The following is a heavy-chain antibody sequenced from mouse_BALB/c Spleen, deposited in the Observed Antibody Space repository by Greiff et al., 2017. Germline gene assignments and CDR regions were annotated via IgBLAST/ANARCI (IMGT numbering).Heavy chain of an antibody. D-gene: IGHD1-1*01. CDR3: ARGEDYYGSSYWYFDV. CDR2: ISSGGST. CDR1: GFTFSSYA. J-gene: IGHJ1*01. Sequence: EVQLVESGGGLVKPGGSLKLSCAASGFTFSSYAMSWVRQTPEKRLEWVASISSGGSTYYPDSVKGRFTISRDNARNILYLQMSSLRSEDTAMYYCARGEDYYGSSYWYFDVWGAGTTVTVAS. V-gene: IGHV5-6-5*01.